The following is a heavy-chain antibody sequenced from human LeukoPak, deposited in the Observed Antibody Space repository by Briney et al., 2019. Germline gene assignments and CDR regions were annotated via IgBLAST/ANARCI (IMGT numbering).Heavy chain of an antibody. D-gene: IGHD3-3*01. CDR2: ISSSSSYI. Sequence: GGSLRLFCAASGFTFSSYSMNWVRQAPGKGLEWVSSISSSSSYIYYADSVKGRFTISRDNAKNSLYLQMNSLRAEDTAVYYCARGDYDFWSGYRNLDYWGQGTLVTVSS. V-gene: IGHV3-21*01. CDR3: ARGDYDFWSGYRNLDY. J-gene: IGHJ4*02. CDR1: GFTFSSYS.